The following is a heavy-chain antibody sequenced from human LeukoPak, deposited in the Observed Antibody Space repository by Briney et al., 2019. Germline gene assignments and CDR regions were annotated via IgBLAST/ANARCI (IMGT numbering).Heavy chain of an antibody. Sequence: SVKVSCKASGGTFSSYAISWVRQAPGQGLEWRGGIIPIFGTANYAQRFQGRVTITTDESTSTDYMELSSLRSEDTAVYYCARADYGGVLNYYYYMDVWGKGTTVTVSS. CDR1: GGTFSSYA. D-gene: IGHD4-23*01. CDR2: IIPIFGTA. J-gene: IGHJ6*03. CDR3: ARADYGGVLNYYYYMDV. V-gene: IGHV1-69*05.